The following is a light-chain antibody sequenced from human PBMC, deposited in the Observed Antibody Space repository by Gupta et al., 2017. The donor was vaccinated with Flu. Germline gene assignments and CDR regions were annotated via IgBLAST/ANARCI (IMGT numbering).Light chain of an antibody. V-gene: IGLV2-14*01. J-gene: IGLJ2*01. CDR1: SNDVGGFNE. Sequence: TVTSTGNSNDVGGFNEVSWEQQPPGKALQLMSDEDRSRPSGVSNRSAGSKGGITASPNISGLEDEDEAAYYGSSYRSSSALALVFGGGTKLTVL. CDR2: EDR. CDR3: SSYRSSSALALV.